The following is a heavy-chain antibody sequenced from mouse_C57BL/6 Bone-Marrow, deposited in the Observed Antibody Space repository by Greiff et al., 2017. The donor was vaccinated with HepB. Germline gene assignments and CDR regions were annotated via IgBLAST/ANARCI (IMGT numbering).Heavy chain of an antibody. Sequence: EVQLVESEGGLVQPGSSMKLSCTASGFTFSDYYMAWVRQVPEKGLEWVANINYDGSSTYYLDSLKSRFIISRDNAKNILYLQMSSLKSEDTATYYCARVTVVATDWYFDVWGTGTTVTVSS. CDR2: INYDGSST. CDR3: ARVTVVATDWYFDV. J-gene: IGHJ1*03. D-gene: IGHD1-1*01. V-gene: IGHV5-16*01. CDR1: GFTFSDYY.